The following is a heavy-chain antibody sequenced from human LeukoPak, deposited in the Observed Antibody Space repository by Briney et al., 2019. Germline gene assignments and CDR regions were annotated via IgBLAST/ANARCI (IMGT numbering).Heavy chain of an antibody. CDR1: GYTFTSYD. CDR2: INPNSGGT. Sequence: ASVKVSCKASGYTFTSYDINWVRQAPGQGLEWMGWINPNSGGTNYAQKFQGRVTMTRDTSISTAYMELSRLRSDDTAVYYCASQNYYYYYMDVWGKGTTVTVSS. J-gene: IGHJ6*03. V-gene: IGHV1-2*02. CDR3: ASQNYYYYYMDV.